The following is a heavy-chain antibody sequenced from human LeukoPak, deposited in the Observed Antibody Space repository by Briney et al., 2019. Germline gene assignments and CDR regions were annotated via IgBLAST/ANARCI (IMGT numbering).Heavy chain of an antibody. J-gene: IGHJ4*02. CDR1: GFTFGDYA. V-gene: IGHV3-49*03. D-gene: IGHD1-26*01. Sequence: GGSLRLSCTASGFTFGDYAMSWLRQAPGKGLEWVGFIRSKAYGGTTEYAASVKGRFTISRDDSKSIAYLQMNSLKTEDTAVYYCTRDVEWELLMDYWGQGTLVTVSS. CDR3: TRDVEWELLMDY. CDR2: IRSKAYGGTT.